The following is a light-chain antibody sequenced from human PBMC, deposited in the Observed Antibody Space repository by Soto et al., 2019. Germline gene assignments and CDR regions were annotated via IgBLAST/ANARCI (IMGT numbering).Light chain of an antibody. CDR1: QSVSSTY. J-gene: IGKJ1*01. V-gene: IGKV3-20*01. CDR2: EAS. Sequence: EIVLTQSPGTLSLSPGDRATLSCRASQSVSSTYLAWYRQRPGQTPKLLIYEASTRATGIPDRFSGSGSGTDYTLTIGRLEPEDFAVYYCQQYGNSPQTFGQGTKVDIK. CDR3: QQYGNSPQT.